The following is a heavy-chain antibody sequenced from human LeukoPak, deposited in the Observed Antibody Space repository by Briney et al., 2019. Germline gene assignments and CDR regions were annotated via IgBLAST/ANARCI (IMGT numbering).Heavy chain of an antibody. J-gene: IGHJ4*02. V-gene: IGHV4-59*01. CDR2: MYYSGST. D-gene: IGHD3-22*01. CDR3: ARGTNYYDSSGYIGDFFDY. CDR1: GGSISSYY. Sequence: SETLSLTCTVSGGSISSYYWGWIRQPPGKGLEWIGNMYYSGSTNYNPSLKSRVTISVDTSKNQFSLKLSSVTAADTAVYYCARGTNYYDSSGYIGDFFDYWGQGTLVTVSS.